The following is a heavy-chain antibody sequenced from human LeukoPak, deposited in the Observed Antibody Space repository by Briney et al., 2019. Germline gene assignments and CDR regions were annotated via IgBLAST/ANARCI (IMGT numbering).Heavy chain of an antibody. D-gene: IGHD3-3*01. CDR3: ARDRVTIFGVVSGFQAFDI. J-gene: IGHJ3*02. Sequence: PSETLSLTCTVSGGSISSGDYYWSWIRQPPGKGLEWIGSIYHSGSTYYNPSLKSRVTISVDTSKNQFSLKLSSVTAADTAVYYCARDRVTIFGVVSGFQAFDIWGQGTMVTVSS. CDR1: GGSISSGDYY. V-gene: IGHV4-39*07. CDR2: IYHSGST.